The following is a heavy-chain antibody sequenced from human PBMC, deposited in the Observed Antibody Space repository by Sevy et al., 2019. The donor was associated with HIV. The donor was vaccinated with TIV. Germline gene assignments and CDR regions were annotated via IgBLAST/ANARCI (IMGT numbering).Heavy chain of an antibody. Sequence: ASVKVSCKASGYTFTSYDINWVRQATGQGLEWMGWMNPNSGNTGYAQMFQGRVTMTRNTSISTAYMELSSLRSEDTAVYYCARRGDYNWNYWFDPWGQGTLVTVSS. V-gene: IGHV1-8*01. D-gene: IGHD1-7*01. J-gene: IGHJ5*02. CDR3: ARRGDYNWNYWFDP. CDR1: GYTFTSYD. CDR2: MNPNSGNT.